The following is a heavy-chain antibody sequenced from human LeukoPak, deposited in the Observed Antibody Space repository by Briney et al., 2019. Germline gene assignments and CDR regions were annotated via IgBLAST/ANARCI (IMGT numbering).Heavy chain of an antibody. CDR3: AKDNRLYYYDSSGYDY. V-gene: IGHV3-23*01. CDR1: GFTFSSYG. J-gene: IGHJ4*02. Sequence: GGSLRLSCAASGFTFSSYGMSWVRQAPGKGLEWVSAIRGSGGTTFYADSVKGRFTISRDNSKNTLYLQMNSLRAEDTAVYYCAKDNRLYYYDSSGYDYWGQGTLVTVSS. D-gene: IGHD3-22*01. CDR2: IRGSGGTT.